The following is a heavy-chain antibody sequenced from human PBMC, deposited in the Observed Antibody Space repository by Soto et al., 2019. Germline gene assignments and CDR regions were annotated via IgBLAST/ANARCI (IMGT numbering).Heavy chain of an antibody. CDR3: ARVRISGYYTAYYYYYMDV. J-gene: IGHJ6*03. D-gene: IGHD3-3*01. CDR1: GGSISSGGYY. Sequence: PSETLSLTCTVSGGSISSGGYYWSWIRQHPGKGLEWIGYIYYSGSTYYNPSLKSRVTISVDTSKNQFSLKLSSVTAADTAVYYCARVRISGYYTAYYYYYMDVWGKGTTVTVSS. V-gene: IGHV4-31*03. CDR2: IYYSGST.